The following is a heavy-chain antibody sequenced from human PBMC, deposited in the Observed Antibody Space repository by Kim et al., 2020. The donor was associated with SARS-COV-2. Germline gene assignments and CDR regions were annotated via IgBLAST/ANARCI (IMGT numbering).Heavy chain of an antibody. J-gene: IGHJ5*02. V-gene: IGHV3-30*04. Sequence: GGSLRLSCAASGFTFSSYAIHWVRQAPGKGLEWVAVISYDGTNKYYADSVKGRFTISRDNSKNTLYLQMNSLRAEDTAVYYCARDGAVAGNNWFDPWGQGTLVTVSS. CDR1: GFTFSSYA. CDR2: ISYDGTNK. CDR3: ARDGAVAGNNWFDP. D-gene: IGHD6-19*01.